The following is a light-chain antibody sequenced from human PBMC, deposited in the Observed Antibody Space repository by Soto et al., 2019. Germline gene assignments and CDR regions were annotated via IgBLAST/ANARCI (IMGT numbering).Light chain of an antibody. Sequence: QSALTQPASVSGSPGQSITISCTGTSSDVGSYKFVSWYQQHPGKAPKLMIYKGSKRPSGVSSRFSGSKSGNTASLTISGLQAEDEGDYHCCSYAGSSTLVFGGGTKVTVL. CDR3: CSYAGSSTLV. V-gene: IGLV2-23*01. CDR2: KGS. CDR1: SSDVGSYKF. J-gene: IGLJ3*02.